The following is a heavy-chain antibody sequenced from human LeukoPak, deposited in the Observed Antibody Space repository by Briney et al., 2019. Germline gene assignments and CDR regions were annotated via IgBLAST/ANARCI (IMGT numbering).Heavy chain of an antibody. Sequence: GGSLRLSCAASGFTFTTYWMHWVRQAPGKGLVWVSHINSDGSITSYADSVKGRFTISRDNSKNTLYLQMNSLRAEDTAVYYCARSGSYPWGADWFDPWGQGTLVTVSS. CDR1: GFTFTTYW. V-gene: IGHV3-74*01. CDR3: ARSGSYPWGADWFDP. D-gene: IGHD1-26*01. J-gene: IGHJ5*02. CDR2: INSDGSIT.